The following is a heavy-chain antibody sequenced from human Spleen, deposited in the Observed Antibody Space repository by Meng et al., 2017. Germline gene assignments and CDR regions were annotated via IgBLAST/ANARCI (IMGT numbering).Heavy chain of an antibody. J-gene: IGHJ4*02. D-gene: IGHD4-11*01. CDR3: ARGPTTMAHDFDY. Sequence: QVQLQQWAPGLLKPSATLSLTCVVSGGSFSDYYWSWIRQPPGKGLEWIGEINHSGSTNYNPSLESRATISVDTSQNNLSLKLSSVTAADSAVYYCARGPTTMAHDFDYWGQGTLVTVSS. CDR1: GGSFSDYY. V-gene: IGHV4-34*01. CDR2: INHSGST.